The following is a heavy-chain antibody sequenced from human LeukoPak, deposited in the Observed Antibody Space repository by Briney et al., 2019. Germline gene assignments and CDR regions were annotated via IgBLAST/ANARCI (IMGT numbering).Heavy chain of an antibody. Sequence: GGSLRLSCAASGFTFSSYAMSWVRPAPGKGLEWVSAISGSGGSTYYADSVKGRFTISRDNSKNTLYLQMNSLRAEDTAVYYCAKSRTRFMGAFDIWGQGTMVTVSS. J-gene: IGHJ3*02. D-gene: IGHD1-14*01. V-gene: IGHV3-23*01. CDR2: ISGSGGST. CDR1: GFTFSSYA. CDR3: AKSRTRFMGAFDI.